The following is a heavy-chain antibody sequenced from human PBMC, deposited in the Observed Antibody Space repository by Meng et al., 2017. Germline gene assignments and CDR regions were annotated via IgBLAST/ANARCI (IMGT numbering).Heavy chain of an antibody. Sequence: SETLSLTCTVSGFSINTNYYWGWIRQPPGKGLEWIGNFHHIGTTNYNPSLKSRVTISVDTSKNQFSLKLNSVSAADTAVYYCTRASVWYSGGYWGQGTLVTVSS. J-gene: IGHJ4*02. D-gene: IGHD1-26*01. CDR2: FHHIGTT. CDR3: TRASVWYSGGY. CDR1: GFSINTNYY. V-gene: IGHV4-38-2*02.